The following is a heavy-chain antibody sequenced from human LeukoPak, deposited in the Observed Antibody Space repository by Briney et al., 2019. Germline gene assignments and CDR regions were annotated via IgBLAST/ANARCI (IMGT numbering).Heavy chain of an antibody. CDR3: AIIVATTNDFDS. CDR2: IYPSDSDA. CDR1: TYSFNSFW. D-gene: IGHD5-12*01. V-gene: IGHV5-51*01. J-gene: IGHJ4*02. Sequence: ESLKISCKGSTYSFNSFWIHWVRQRPGKGLEWMGIIYPSDSDARYSPSFQGQVTFSADKSRSTAYLQWSSLKASDTAIYFCAIIVATTNDFDSWGQGTLVTVS.